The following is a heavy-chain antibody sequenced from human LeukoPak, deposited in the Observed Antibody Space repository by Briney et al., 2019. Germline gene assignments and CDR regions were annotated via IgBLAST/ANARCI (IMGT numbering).Heavy chain of an antibody. J-gene: IGHJ4*02. CDR1: GFTFSTYG. CDR2: MSYDGSNK. CDR3: GNSCTSGWYLGFDY. D-gene: IGHD6-19*01. Sequence: GGSLRLSCAASGFTFSTYGMHWVRQAPGKGLEWVAVMSYDGSNKYYADSGKGRFTISSDNSKNTLYLKMNSLRAEDTAVYYCGNSCTSGWYLGFDYWGQGTLVTVSS. V-gene: IGHV3-30*03.